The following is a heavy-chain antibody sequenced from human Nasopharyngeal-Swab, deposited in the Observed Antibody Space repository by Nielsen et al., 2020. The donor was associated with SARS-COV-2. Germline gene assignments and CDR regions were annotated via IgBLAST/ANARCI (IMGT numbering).Heavy chain of an antibody. D-gene: IGHD3-22*01. V-gene: IGHV3-30-3*01. CDR2: ISYDGTNK. J-gene: IGHJ4*02. Sequence: GGSLRLSCEASGFTFIGYPMHWVRQAPGKGLEWVAVISYDGTNKYYADSVKGRFTISRDNSNNTLFLQMSSLRAEDTAVYYCARDTVYYGSSRYLPGFWGQGTLVTVSS. CDR1: GFTFIGYP. CDR3: ARDTVYYGSSRYLPGF.